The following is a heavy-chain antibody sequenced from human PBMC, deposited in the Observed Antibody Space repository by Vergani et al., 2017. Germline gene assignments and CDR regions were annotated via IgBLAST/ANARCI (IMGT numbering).Heavy chain of an antibody. CDR1: GFTFSSYA. V-gene: IGHV3-23*01. D-gene: IGHD1-26*01. CDR2: ISGSGGST. CDR3: AYSGSATYGMDV. J-gene: IGHJ6*02. Sequence: EVQLLESGGDLVQPGGSLRLSCAASGFTFSSYAMSWVRQAPGKGLEWVSTISGSGGSTYYADSVKGRFTISRDNSKNTLYLQMNSLRAEDTAVYYCAYSGSATYGMDVWGQGTTVTVSS.